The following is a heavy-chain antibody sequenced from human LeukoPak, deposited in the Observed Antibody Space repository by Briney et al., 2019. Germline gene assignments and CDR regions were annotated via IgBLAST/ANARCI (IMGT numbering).Heavy chain of an antibody. CDR2: ISSSSSYI. CDR3: ARDCMRGYSYGYDDAFDI. J-gene: IGHJ3*02. V-gene: IGHV3-21*01. Sequence: GGSLRLSCAASGLTFSSFSMNWVRQAPGKGLEWVSSISSSSSYIYYADSVKGRFTISRDNAKNSLYLQMNSLRAEDTAVYYCARDCMRGYSYGYDDAFDIWGQGTMVTVSS. D-gene: IGHD5-18*01. CDR1: GLTFSSFS.